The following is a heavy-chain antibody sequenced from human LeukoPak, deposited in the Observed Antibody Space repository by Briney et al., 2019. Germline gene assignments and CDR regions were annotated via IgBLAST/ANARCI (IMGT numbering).Heavy chain of an antibody. CDR1: GFTFSSYG. V-gene: IGHV3-30*18. CDR2: ISYDGSNK. Sequence: GRSLRLSCAASGFTFSSYGMHWVRQAPGKGLEWVAVISYDGSNKYYADSVKGRFTISRDNSKNTLYLQMNSLRAEDTAVYYCAKDERGYFDYWGQGTLVTVSS. CDR3: AKDERGYFDY. J-gene: IGHJ4*02. D-gene: IGHD3-10*01.